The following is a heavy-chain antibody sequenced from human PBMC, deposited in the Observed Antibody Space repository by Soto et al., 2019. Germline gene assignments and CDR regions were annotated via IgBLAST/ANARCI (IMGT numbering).Heavy chain of an antibody. CDR2: INHSGST. J-gene: IGHJ5*02. D-gene: IGHD6-13*01. CDR3: ARYMSRYSSGWYRANNWFDP. Sequence: SETLSLTCAVYGGSFSGYYWSWIRQPPGKGLEWIGEINHSGSTNYNPSLKSRVTISVDTSKNQFSLKLSSVTAADTAVYYCARYMSRYSSGWYRANNWFDPWGQGTLVTSPQ. CDR1: GGSFSGYY. V-gene: IGHV4-34*01.